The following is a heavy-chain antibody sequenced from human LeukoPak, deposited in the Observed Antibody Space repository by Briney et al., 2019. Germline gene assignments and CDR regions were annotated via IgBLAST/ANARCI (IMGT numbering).Heavy chain of an antibody. J-gene: IGHJ6*02. CDR2: IYYSGST. CDR3: ARPCDSSGYYYYGMDV. Sequence: PSETLSLTCTVSGGSISSGGYYWSWIRQHPGKGLEWIGYIYYSGSTYYNPSLKSQVTISVDTSKNQFSLKLSSVTAADTAVYYCARPCDSSGYYYYGMDVWGQGTTVTVSS. D-gene: IGHD3-22*01. V-gene: IGHV4-31*01. CDR1: GGSISSGGYY.